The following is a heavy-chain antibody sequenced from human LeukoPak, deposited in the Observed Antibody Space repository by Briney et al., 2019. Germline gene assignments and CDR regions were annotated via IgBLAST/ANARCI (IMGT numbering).Heavy chain of an antibody. V-gene: IGHV4-39*07. CDR1: GGSISSSSYY. J-gene: IGHJ4*02. CDR3: ARFRWGHLLAAAVARRGYYFDY. D-gene: IGHD6-13*01. Sequence: SETLSLTCTVSGGSISSSSYYWGWIRQPPGKGLEWIGSIYYSGSTYYNPSLKSRVTISVDTSKNQFSLKLSSVTAADTAVYYCARFRWGHLLAAAVARRGYYFDYWGQGTLVTVSS. CDR2: IYYSGST.